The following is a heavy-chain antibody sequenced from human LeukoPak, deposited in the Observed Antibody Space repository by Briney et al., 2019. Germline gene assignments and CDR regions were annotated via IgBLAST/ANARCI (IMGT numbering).Heavy chain of an antibody. V-gene: IGHV1-69*13. Sequence: SVKVSCKASGGTFSSYAISWVRQAPRQGLEWMGGIIPIFGTANYAQKFQGRVTITADESTSTAYMELSSLRSEDTAVYYCARGNQDIVVVPAAGYYYYGMDVWGQGTTVTVSS. CDR1: GGTFSSYA. CDR3: ARGNQDIVVVPAAGYYYYGMDV. CDR2: IIPIFGTA. J-gene: IGHJ6*02. D-gene: IGHD2-2*01.